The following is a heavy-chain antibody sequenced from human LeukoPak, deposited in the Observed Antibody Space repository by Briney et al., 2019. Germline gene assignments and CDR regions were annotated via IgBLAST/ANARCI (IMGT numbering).Heavy chain of an antibody. CDR1: GGSFSGYY. D-gene: IGHD3-16*02. CDR3: ARRDYDYVWGSYRRHYYYYYMDV. Sequence: SETLSLTCAVYGGSFSGYYWSWIRQPPGKGLEWIGEINHSGSTNYNPSLKSRVTISVDTSKNQFSLKLSSVTAADTAVYYCARRDYDYVWGSYRRHYYYYYMDVWGKGTTVTISS. V-gene: IGHV4-34*01. J-gene: IGHJ6*03. CDR2: INHSGST.